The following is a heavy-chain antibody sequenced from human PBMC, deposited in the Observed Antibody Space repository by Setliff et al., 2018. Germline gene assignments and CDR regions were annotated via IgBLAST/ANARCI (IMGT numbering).Heavy chain of an antibody. J-gene: IGHJ4*02. V-gene: IGHV4-61*09. CDR2: INRRGST. D-gene: IGHD3-16*01. Sequence: PSETLSLTCTVSGDSINSRTNYWSWIRQPAGKGLEWIGHINRRGSTNFTPSLKSRVTISVDTSKNQFSLTLSAVTAADTAVYYCARLPNYVWGSPVDYWGQGTLVTVSS. CDR3: ARLPNYVWGSPVDY. CDR1: GDSINSRTNY.